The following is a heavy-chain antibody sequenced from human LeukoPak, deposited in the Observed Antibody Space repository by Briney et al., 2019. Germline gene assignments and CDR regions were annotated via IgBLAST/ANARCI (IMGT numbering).Heavy chain of an antibody. Sequence: GGSLRLSCAASGFTVSSNEMSWVRQAPGKGLEWVSSISGSITYYADSRKGRFTISRDNSKTTLHLQMNSLRAEDTAVYYCAKAGSYYDSRFDYWGQGTLVTVSS. CDR1: GFTVSSNE. D-gene: IGHD3-22*01. J-gene: IGHJ4*02. CDR2: ISGSIT. V-gene: IGHV3-38-3*01. CDR3: AKAGSYYDSRFDY.